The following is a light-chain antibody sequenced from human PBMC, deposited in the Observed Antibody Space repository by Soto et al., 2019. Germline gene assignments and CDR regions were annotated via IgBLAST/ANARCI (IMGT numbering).Light chain of an antibody. CDR2: AAS. V-gene: IGKV3-20*01. CDR3: QQYASAPFS. Sequence: EIVLTQSPGTLSLSPGDRATLSCRASHSINTSFLAWFQQKPGQAPRLLIYAASTRATGIQDSFSGSASETEFTLTINRLEPEDSAVYYCQQYASAPFSLGPGTKVDIK. J-gene: IGKJ3*01. CDR1: HSINTSF.